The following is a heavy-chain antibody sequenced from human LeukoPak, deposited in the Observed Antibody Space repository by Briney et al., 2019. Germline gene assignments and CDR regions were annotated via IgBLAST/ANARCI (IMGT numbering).Heavy chain of an antibody. CDR2: IIPILGIA. CDR3: ARSPYDAIIDY. Sequence: ASVKVSCKASGGTFSSYAISWVRQAPGQGLEWMGRIIPILGIANYAQKFQGRVTITADKSTSTAYMELSRLRSEATAVSYGARSPYDAIIDYWGQGTLVTVSS. V-gene: IGHV1-69*04. D-gene: IGHD3-22*01. J-gene: IGHJ4*02. CDR1: GGTFSSYA.